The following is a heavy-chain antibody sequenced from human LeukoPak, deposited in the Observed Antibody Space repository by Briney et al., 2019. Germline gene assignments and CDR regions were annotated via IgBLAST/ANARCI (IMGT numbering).Heavy chain of an antibody. J-gene: IGHJ4*02. V-gene: IGHV3-30-3*01. CDR3: ARDGYSSSWYDY. D-gene: IGHD6-13*01. CDR2: ISYDGSNK. CDR1: GFTFSSYA. Sequence: PGRSLRLSCAASGFTFSSYAMHWVRQAPGKGLEWLAVISYDGSNKYYADSVKGRFTISRDNSKNTLYLQMISLRAEDTAVYYCARDGYSSSWYDYWGQGTLVTVSS.